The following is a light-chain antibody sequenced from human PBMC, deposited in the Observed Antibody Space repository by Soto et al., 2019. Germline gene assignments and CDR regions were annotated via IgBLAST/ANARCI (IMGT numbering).Light chain of an antibody. CDR1: QSITSW. Sequence: DIQITQSPSTLSAYKGDRVTIACRVSQSITSWLAWYQQKPGKAPNLLIYDASSLQSGVPSRFSGSGSGTEFTLTISSLQPDDSATYYCQQYNSHDDIAFGRGTKVDI. CDR2: DAS. J-gene: IGKJ4*01. V-gene: IGKV1-5*01. CDR3: QQYNSHDDIA.